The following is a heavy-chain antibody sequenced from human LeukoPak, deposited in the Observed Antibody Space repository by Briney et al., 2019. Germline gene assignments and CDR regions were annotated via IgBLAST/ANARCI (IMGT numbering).Heavy chain of an antibody. CDR1: GFTFSSYW. V-gene: IGHV3-7*01. CDR3: AREVVSGYYLYYFDY. CDR2: IKQDGSEK. D-gene: IGHD3-22*01. J-gene: IGHJ4*02. Sequence: GGSLRLSCAASGFTFSSYWMSWVRQAPGKGLEWVANIKQDGSEKYYVDSVKGRFTISRDNAKNSLYLQMNSLRAEDTAVYYCAREVVSGYYLYYFDYWGQGTLVTVSS.